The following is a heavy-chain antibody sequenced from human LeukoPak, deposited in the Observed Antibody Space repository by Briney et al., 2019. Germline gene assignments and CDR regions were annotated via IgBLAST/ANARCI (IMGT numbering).Heavy chain of an antibody. CDR2: IIPIFGTA. Sequence: SVKVSCKASGGTFSSYAISWVRQAPGQGLEWMGGIIPIFGTANYAQKFQGRVTITTDESTSTAYMELSSLRSEDTAVYYCAREYSYGYAFNIWGQGTMVTVSS. V-gene: IGHV1-69*05. CDR1: GGTFSSYA. D-gene: IGHD5-18*01. CDR3: AREYSYGYAFNI. J-gene: IGHJ3*02.